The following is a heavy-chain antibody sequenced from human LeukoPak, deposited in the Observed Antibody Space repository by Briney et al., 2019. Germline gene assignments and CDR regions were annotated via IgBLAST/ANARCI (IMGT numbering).Heavy chain of an antibody. CDR2: ISGSGGGT. CDR3: AKDLEQQPYY. D-gene: IGHD3-3*01. CDR1: GVTFSSYA. V-gene: IGHV3-23*01. Sequence: PGGSLRLSCAASGVTFSSYAMSWVRQAPGKGLEWVSAISGSGGGTYYADSVKGRFTISRDNSKNTLYLQMNSLRAEDTAVYYCAKDLEQQPYYWGQGTLVTVSS. J-gene: IGHJ4*01.